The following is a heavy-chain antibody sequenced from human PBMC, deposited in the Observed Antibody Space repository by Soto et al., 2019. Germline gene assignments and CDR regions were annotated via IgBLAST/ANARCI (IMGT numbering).Heavy chain of an antibody. Sequence: QVQLQESGPGLVKPSGTLSLTCAVSGGSISSSNWWSWVRQPPGKGLEWIGEIFQSGSTNYNPSLRSRFTISIDTSKNQFSLRLSSVTAADTAVYYCAAGSWSGYYNWLDPWGQGTLVTVSS. CDR3: AAGSWSGYYNWLDP. V-gene: IGHV4-4*02. D-gene: IGHD3-3*01. CDR1: GGSISSSNW. J-gene: IGHJ5*02. CDR2: IFQSGST.